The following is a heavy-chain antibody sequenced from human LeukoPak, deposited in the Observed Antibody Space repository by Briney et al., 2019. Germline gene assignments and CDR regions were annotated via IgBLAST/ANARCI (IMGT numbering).Heavy chain of an antibody. J-gene: IGHJ4*02. V-gene: IGHV3-21*01. Sequence: GGSLRLSCAASGFTFSSYSMNWVRQAPGKGLEWVSSISSSSTYIYYADSLKGRFTISRDNAKNSLFLQMNSLRAEDTAVYYCARFYGSGRDSNFDYWGQGTLVTVSS. D-gene: IGHD3-10*01. CDR1: GFTFSSYS. CDR2: ISSSSTYI. CDR3: ARFYGSGRDSNFDY.